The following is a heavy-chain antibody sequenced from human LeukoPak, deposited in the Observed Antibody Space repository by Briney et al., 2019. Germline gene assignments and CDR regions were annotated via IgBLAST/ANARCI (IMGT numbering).Heavy chain of an antibody. V-gene: IGHV4-4*07. CDR3: ARGYYYDSLDAFNI. J-gene: IGHJ3*02. CDR2: IYTSGST. D-gene: IGHD3-22*01. Sequence: SETLSLTCTVSGGSISSYYWSWIRQPAGKGLEWIGRIYTSGSTNYNPSLKSRVTISVDKSKNQFSLKLSSVTAADTAVYYCARGYYYDSLDAFNIWGQGTMVTVSS. CDR1: GGSISSYY.